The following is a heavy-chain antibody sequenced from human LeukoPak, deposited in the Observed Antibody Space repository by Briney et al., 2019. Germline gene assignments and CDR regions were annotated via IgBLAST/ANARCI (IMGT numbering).Heavy chain of an antibody. J-gene: IGHJ4*02. V-gene: IGHV1-2*02. CDR1: GYTFTGYY. CDR2: INPNSGGT. CDR3: ARVPSDPYGSSGYDIIDY. D-gene: IGHD3-22*01. Sequence: ASVKVSCKASGYTFTGYYMHWVRQAPGQGLEWMGWINPNSGGTNYAQKFQGRVTMTRDTSISTAYMELSRLRSDDTAVYYCARVPSDPYGSSGYDIIDYWGQGTLVTVSS.